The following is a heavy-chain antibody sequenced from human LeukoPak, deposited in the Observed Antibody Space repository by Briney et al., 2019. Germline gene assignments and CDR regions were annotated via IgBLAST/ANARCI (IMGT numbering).Heavy chain of an antibody. V-gene: IGHV5-10-1*01. CDR2: IDPSDSYT. J-gene: IGHJ5*02. Sequence: KHGESLKISCKGSGYRFTSYWTSWVRQMPGKGLEWLGRIDPSDSYTNYSPSFQGHVTISADKSISTAYLQWSSLKASDTAMYYCARQYSGYDSWFDPWGQGTLVTVSS. CDR3: ARQYSGYDSWFDP. CDR1: GYRFTSYW. D-gene: IGHD5-12*01.